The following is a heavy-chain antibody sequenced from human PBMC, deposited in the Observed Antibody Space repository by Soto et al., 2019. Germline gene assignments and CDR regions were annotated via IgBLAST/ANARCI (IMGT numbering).Heavy chain of an antibody. V-gene: IGHV4-34*01. CDR2: IGHGGGT. J-gene: IGHJ4*02. CDR3: ARHGGYYFDY. Sequence: QVQLQQWGAGLLKPSETLSVTCAVYGGSFSGYYWSSIRQPPGKGLEWLGEIGHGGGTIYNPSLETRVTISEDSSNNQFSLKVNSVTAADTAVYYCARHGGYYFDYWGQGAPVTVSS. CDR1: GGSFSGYY. D-gene: IGHD3-16*01.